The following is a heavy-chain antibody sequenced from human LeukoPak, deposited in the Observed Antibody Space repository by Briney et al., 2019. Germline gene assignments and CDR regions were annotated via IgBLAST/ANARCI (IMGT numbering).Heavy chain of an antibody. D-gene: IGHD5-12*01. CDR1: GGSISTYY. CDR3: ARDTYSTGGYDPLDAFDI. V-gene: IGHV4-38-2*02. CDR2: IYHSGST. Sequence: TSETLSLTCTVSGGSISTYYWSWIRQPPGKGLEWIGSIYHSGSTYYNPSLKSRVTISVDTSKNQFSLKLSSVTAADTAVYYCARDTYSTGGYDPLDAFDIWGQGTMVTVSS. J-gene: IGHJ3*02.